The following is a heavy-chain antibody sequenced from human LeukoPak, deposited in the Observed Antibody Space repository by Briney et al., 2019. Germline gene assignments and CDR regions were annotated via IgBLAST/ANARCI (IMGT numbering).Heavy chain of an antibody. D-gene: IGHD3-9*01. CDR2: IIPILGIA. CDR1: GGTFSSYA. V-gene: IGHV1-69*04. CDR3: ARGYYDILTGYYTLSDY. J-gene: IGHJ4*02. Sequence: REASVKVSCKASGGTFSSYAISWVRQAPGQGLEWMGRIIPILGIANYAQKFQGRVTITADKPTSTAYMELSSLRSEDTAVYYCARGYYDILTGYYTLSDYWGQGTLVTVSS.